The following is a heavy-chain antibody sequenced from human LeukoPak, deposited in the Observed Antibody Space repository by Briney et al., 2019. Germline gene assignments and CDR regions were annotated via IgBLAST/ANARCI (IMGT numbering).Heavy chain of an antibody. D-gene: IGHD3-9*01. CDR2: ISTYNADT. Sequence: ASVKVSCKASGYTFTSYGISWVRQAPGQGLEWMGWISTYNADTDYAQNLQGRVTMTTDTSTSTAYLELRSLRSDDTAVYYCARDPGQYYDILTGYYTPYYFDYWGQGTLVTVSS. CDR3: ARDPGQYYDILTGYYTPYYFDY. J-gene: IGHJ4*02. V-gene: IGHV1-18*01. CDR1: GYTFTSYG.